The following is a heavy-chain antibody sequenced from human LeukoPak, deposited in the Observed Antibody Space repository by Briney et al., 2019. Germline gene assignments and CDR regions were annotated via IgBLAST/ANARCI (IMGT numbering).Heavy chain of an antibody. CDR3: ARDFGAFCSSTSCYSRFAFDI. V-gene: IGHV3-74*01. CDR1: GFTFSTHW. CDR2: INSDGSST. Sequence: GGSLRLSCVASGFTFSTHWMHWVRQAPGKGLVWVSRINSDGSSTSYADSVKGRFTISRDNAKNTLFLQMSSLRVEDTAVYYCARDFGAFCSSTSCYSRFAFDIWGQGTMVTVSS. J-gene: IGHJ3*02. D-gene: IGHD2-2*01.